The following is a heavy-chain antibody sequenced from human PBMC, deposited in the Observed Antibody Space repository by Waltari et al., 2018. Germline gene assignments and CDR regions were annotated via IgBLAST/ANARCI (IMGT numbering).Heavy chain of an antibody. J-gene: IGHJ3*02. D-gene: IGHD6-13*01. CDR1: GGSISSGSYY. CDR2: IYTSGST. V-gene: IGHV4-61*02. CDR3: ARAYSSSWYGSAFDI. Sequence: QVQLQESGPGLVTPSQTLSLTCTVSGGSISSGSYYWSWIRQPAGKGLEWIGRIYTSGSTNYNPSLKSRVTISVDTSKNQFSLKLSSVTAADTAVYYCARAYSSSWYGSAFDIWGQGTMVTVSS.